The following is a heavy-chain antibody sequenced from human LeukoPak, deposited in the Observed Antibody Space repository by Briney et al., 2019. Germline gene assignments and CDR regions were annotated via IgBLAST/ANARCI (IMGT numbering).Heavy chain of an antibody. J-gene: IGHJ5*02. Sequence: ASVKVSCKASGYTFTSYGISWVRQAPGQGLEWIGWISAYNGNTNYAQKLQGRVTMTTDTSTSTAYMELRSLRSDDTAVYYCARDPYDFWSGYPLPWWFDPWGQGTLVTVSS. CDR3: ARDPYDFWSGYPLPWWFDP. V-gene: IGHV1-18*01. D-gene: IGHD3-3*01. CDR1: GYTFTSYG. CDR2: ISAYNGNT.